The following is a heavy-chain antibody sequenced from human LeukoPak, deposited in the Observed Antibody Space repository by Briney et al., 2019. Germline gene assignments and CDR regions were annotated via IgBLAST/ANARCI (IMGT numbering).Heavy chain of an antibody. CDR3: AREVGPTKFDY. J-gene: IGHJ4*02. D-gene: IGHD1-26*01. CDR1: GFTFSSYW. CDR2: LKQDGSEK. Sequence: GGSLRLSCAASGFTFSSYWMNWVRQAPGKGLEWVASLKQDGSEKYYVDSVKGRFTISRDNAKNSLYLQINSLRAEDTAVYYCAREVGPTKFDYWGQGTLVTDSS. V-gene: IGHV3-7*04.